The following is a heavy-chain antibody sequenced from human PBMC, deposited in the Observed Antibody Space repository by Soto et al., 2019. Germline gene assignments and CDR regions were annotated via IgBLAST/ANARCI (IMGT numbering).Heavy chain of an antibody. Sequence: GSLRLSCAASGFTFSSYAMSWVRQAPGKGLEWVSSISGSGGGTYYADSVKGRFTFSRDNSKNTLYLQMNSLRAEDTAVYYCAKFGMATTKRSPPYYIDYWGQGALVTRLL. CDR3: AKFGMATTKRSPPYYIDY. CDR1: GFTFSSYA. V-gene: IGHV3-23*01. CDR2: ISGSGGGT. D-gene: IGHD1-1*01. J-gene: IGHJ4*02.